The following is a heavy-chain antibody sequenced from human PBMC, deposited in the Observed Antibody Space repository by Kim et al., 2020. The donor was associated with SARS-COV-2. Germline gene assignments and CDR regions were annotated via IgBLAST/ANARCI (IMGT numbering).Heavy chain of an antibody. CDR1: GYTFTSYG. D-gene: IGHD3-3*01. Sequence: ASVKVSCKASGYTFTSYGISWVRQAPGQGLEWMGWISAYNGNTNYAQKLQGRVTMTTDTSTSTAYMELRSLRSDDTAVYYCARDPVRFLEWDGLYYFDYWGQGTLVTVSS. CDR3: ARDPVRFLEWDGLYYFDY. CDR2: ISAYNGNT. J-gene: IGHJ4*02. V-gene: IGHV1-18*04.